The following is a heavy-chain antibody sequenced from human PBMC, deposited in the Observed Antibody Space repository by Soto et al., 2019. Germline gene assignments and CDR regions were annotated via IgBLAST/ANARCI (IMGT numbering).Heavy chain of an antibody. CDR3: AREVDYYGSGSYSDDAFDI. V-gene: IGHV4-59*08. CDR1: GRSISNYY. CDR2: IYYSGST. J-gene: IGHJ3*02. D-gene: IGHD3-10*01. Sequence: PSDTLSPPCTLSGRSISNYYWSWIRQPPGKGLEWIGYIYYSGSTNYNPSLKSRVTISVDTSKNQFSLKLSSVTAADTAVYYCAREVDYYGSGSYSDDAFDIWGQGTMVTVS.